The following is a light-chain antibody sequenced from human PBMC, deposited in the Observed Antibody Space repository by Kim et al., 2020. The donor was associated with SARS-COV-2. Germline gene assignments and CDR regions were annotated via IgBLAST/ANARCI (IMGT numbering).Light chain of an antibody. V-gene: IGLV6-57*03. CDR1: GRSIDENY. Sequence: GTTVTISCTRSGRSIDENYVQWYQQRPGGVPTTVIYEDDQRPSGVSDRFSGSIDNSSNSASLTISGLKTEDEADYYCQSYNRSYVVFGGGTQLTVL. CDR2: EDD. J-gene: IGLJ2*01. CDR3: QSYNRSYVV.